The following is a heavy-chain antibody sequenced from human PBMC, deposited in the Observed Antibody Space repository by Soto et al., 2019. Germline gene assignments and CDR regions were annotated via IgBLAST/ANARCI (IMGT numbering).Heavy chain of an antibody. J-gene: IGHJ4*02. CDR2: ISAYNGNT. D-gene: IGHD3-22*01. Sequence: QVQLVQSGAEVKKPGASVKVSCKASGYTFTSYGISWVRQSPGQGLEWMVWISAYNGNTNYAQKLQGRVTMTTDTSTSTAYMELRSLRSDDTAVYYCARVGVLKRRTPITMIPDYWGQGTMVTVSS. V-gene: IGHV1-18*04. CDR3: ARVGVLKRRTPITMIPDY. CDR1: GYTFTSYG.